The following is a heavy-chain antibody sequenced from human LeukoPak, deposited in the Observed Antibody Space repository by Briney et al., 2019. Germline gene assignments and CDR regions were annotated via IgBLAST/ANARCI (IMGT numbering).Heavy chain of an antibody. CDR1: GFTFSNHW. Sequence: GGSLRLSCAASGFTFSNHWMSWVRQAPGKGLEWVAVISYDGSNKYYADSVKGRFTISRDNSKNTLYLQMNSLRAEDTAVYYCARAYYYDSSGYLDYWGQGTLVTVSS. V-gene: IGHV3-30*03. J-gene: IGHJ4*02. CDR2: ISYDGSNK. D-gene: IGHD3-22*01. CDR3: ARAYYYDSSGYLDY.